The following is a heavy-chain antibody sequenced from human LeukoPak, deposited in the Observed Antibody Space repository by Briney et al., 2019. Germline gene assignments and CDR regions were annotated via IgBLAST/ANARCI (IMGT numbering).Heavy chain of an antibody. V-gene: IGHV3-23*01. CDR2: IGPNGDT. CDR1: GGSISSGGYY. D-gene: IGHD4-17*01. CDR3: AKDPQTTVVIGYFDY. Sequence: ETLSLTCTVSGGSISSGGYYWSWVRQAPGKGLEWVSAIGPNGDTYYSDSVKGRFTISRDNSKNTLYLQMNSLRAEDTAVYYCAKDPQTTVVIGYFDYWGQGTLVTVSS. J-gene: IGHJ4*02.